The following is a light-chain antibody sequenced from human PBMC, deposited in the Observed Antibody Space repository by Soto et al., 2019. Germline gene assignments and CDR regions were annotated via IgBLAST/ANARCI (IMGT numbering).Light chain of an antibody. Sequence: QSALTQPASVSGSPGQSITISCTGTSSDVGAYNYVSWYQQHPGKAPKLMIYDVTNRPSGVSSRFSGSKSGNTASLTISGLQAEDEADYYCGSYTTSSTLVFGGGTKVTVL. CDR1: SSDVGAYNY. CDR3: GSYTTSSTLV. CDR2: DVT. V-gene: IGLV2-14*01. J-gene: IGLJ2*01.